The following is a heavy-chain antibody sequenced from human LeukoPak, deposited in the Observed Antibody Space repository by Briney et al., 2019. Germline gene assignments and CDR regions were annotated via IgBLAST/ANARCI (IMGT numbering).Heavy chain of an antibody. Sequence: SQTLSLTCAISGDSVSSNSAAWNWIRQSPSRGLGWLGRTYYRSKWYNDYAVSVKSRITINPDTSKNQFSLQLNSVTPEDTAVYYCARDRLYLAREWLVLSDALDIWGQGTMVTVSS. J-gene: IGHJ3*02. CDR3: ARDRLYLAREWLVLSDALDI. V-gene: IGHV6-1*01. D-gene: IGHD6-19*01. CDR2: TYYRSKWYN. CDR1: GDSVSSNSAA.